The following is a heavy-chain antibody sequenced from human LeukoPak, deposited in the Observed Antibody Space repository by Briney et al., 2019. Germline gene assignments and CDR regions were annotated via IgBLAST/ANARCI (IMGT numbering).Heavy chain of an antibody. CDR1: GGSISSYY. Sequence: SETLSLTCTVSGGSISSYYWSWIRQPPGKGLEWIGYIYYSGSTNYNPSLKSRVTISVDTSKNQFSLKLSSVTAADTAVYYCARAGLFIVANWGQGTLVTVSS. CDR3: ARAGLFIVAN. D-gene: IGHD5-12*01. V-gene: IGHV4-59*01. J-gene: IGHJ4*02. CDR2: IYYSGST.